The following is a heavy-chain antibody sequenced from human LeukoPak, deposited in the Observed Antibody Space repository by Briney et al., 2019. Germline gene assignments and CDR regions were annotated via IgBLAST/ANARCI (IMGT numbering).Heavy chain of an antibody. CDR3: ARDLLDSFDI. Sequence: SQTLSLTCAISGDSVSSNSAAWNWISQSPSRGLEWLGRTYYRSKWFNDYAVSVKSRITINPETSKNQFSLQLNSVTPEDTAVYYCARDLLDSFDIWGQGTMVTVPS. V-gene: IGHV6-1*01. CDR2: TYYRSKWFN. CDR1: GDSVSSNSAA. J-gene: IGHJ3*02.